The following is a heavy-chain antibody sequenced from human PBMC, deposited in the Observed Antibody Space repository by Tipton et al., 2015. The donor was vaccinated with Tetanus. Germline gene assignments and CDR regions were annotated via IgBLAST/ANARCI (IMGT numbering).Heavy chain of an antibody. CDR1: GGSLRTSDYY. J-gene: IGHJ4*02. D-gene: IGHD5-18*01. V-gene: IGHV4-39*02. Sequence: TLSLTCIVSGGSLRTSDYYGAWVRQSPGKGLEWICSVSYSGRTYYNPSLKSRVTMSVDTSKKDFSVRLTSVTAADTAVYYCARHLTYTYTSRYFDYWGLGTLVTVSS. CDR3: ARHLTYTYTSRYFDY. CDR2: VSYSGRT.